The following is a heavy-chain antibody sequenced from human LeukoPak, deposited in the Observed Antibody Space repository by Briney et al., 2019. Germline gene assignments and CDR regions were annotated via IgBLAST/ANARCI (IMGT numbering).Heavy chain of an antibody. D-gene: IGHD3-22*01. CDR2: INPNSGGT. CDR1: GYTFTGYY. J-gene: IGHJ4*02. CDR3: ARVIDEVSQPDY. Sequence: ASVKVSCKASGYTFTGYYMHWVRQAPGQGLEWMGWINPNSGGTYSAQKFQGWVTMTRDTSISTAYMELRSLRSDDTAVYYCARVIDEVSQPDYWGQGTLVTVSS. V-gene: IGHV1-2*04.